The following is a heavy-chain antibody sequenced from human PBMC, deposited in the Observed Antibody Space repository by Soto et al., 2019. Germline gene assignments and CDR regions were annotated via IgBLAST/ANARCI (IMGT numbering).Heavy chain of an antibody. CDR1: GFTFSSYS. J-gene: IGHJ4*02. D-gene: IGHD5-18*01. V-gene: IGHV3-21*01. Sequence: GGSLRLSCAASGFTFSSYSMNWVRQAPGKGLEWVSSISSSSSYIYYADSVKGRFTISRDNAKNSLYLQMNSLRAEDTAVYYCARGGGGSYGHAELTDYWGQGTLVTVSS. CDR3: ARGGGGSYGHAELTDY. CDR2: ISSSSSYI.